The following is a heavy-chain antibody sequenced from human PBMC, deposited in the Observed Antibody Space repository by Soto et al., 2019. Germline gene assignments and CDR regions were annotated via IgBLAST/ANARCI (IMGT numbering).Heavy chain of an antibody. D-gene: IGHD3-22*01. Sequence: QVQLVQSGAEVKKPGASVKVSCKASGYTFTNYGISWVRQAPGQGLEWVGWIGAYNGNTDYAQKFQGRVTMTADTSTSTAYVELRSLRSDDTALYSCVRLRDSYGYRGSYYFDYWGQGTLVTVSS. CDR2: IGAYNGNT. CDR1: GYTFTNYG. CDR3: VRLRDSYGYRGSYYFDY. J-gene: IGHJ4*02. V-gene: IGHV1-18*01.